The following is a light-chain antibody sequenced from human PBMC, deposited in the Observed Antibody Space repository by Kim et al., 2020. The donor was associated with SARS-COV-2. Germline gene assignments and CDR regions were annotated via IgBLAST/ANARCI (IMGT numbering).Light chain of an antibody. J-gene: IGLJ3*02. CDR1: SIRSYD. CDR2: GKN. Sequence: AWGQTVRITCQGDSIRSYDASEYQQKPGQAPVLVIYGKNNRPSGIPDRFSGSSSGNTASLTSTGAQAEDEADYYCNSRDSSGNNGVFGGGTQLTV. CDR3: NSRDSSGNNGV. V-gene: IGLV3-19*01.